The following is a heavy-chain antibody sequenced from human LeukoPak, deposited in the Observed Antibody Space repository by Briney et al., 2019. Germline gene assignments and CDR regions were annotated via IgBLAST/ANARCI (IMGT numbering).Heavy chain of an antibody. CDR3: ARRGNHWYYYYMDV. CDR1: GYTFTSYD. J-gene: IGHJ6*03. CDR2: MNPNSGNT. D-gene: IGHD1-14*01. Sequence: ASVKVSCKASGYTFTSYDINWVRQATGQGLEWMGWMNPNSGNTGYAQKFQGRVTMTRNTSISTAYMELSSLRSEDTAVYYCARRGNHWYYYYMDVWGKGTTVTISS. V-gene: IGHV1-8*01.